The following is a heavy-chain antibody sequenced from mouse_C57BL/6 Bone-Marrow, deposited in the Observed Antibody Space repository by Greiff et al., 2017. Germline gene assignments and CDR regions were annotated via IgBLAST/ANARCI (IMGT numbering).Heavy chain of an antibody. V-gene: IGHV1-7*01. D-gene: IGHD2-5*01. CDR3: AGYYSNYDAYAMDY. J-gene: IGHJ4*01. CDR1: GYTFTSYW. CDR2: INPSSGYT. Sequence: LVESGAELAKPGASVKLSCKASGYTFTSYWMHWVKQRPGQGLEWIGYINPSSGYTKYNQKFKDKATLNADKSSSTAYMQLSSLTYEDSAVYYCAGYYSNYDAYAMDYWGQGTSVTVSS.